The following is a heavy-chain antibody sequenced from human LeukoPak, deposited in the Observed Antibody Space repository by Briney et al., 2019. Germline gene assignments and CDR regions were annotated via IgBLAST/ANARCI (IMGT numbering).Heavy chain of an antibody. CDR1: GYSFTSYL. V-gene: IGHV5-51*01. CDR2: IYPGDSNA. D-gene: IGHD1-26*01. CDR3: AGPQAHSFILALLGRGRRQLDY. Sequence: GESLKISCKGSGYSFTSYLIGWVRQMPGKGLEWMGIIYPGDSNARNSPYFQGKGSNSADKSMRTPYLLWSSPNASDTALHFFAGPQAHSFILALLGRGRRQLDYWGQGTLVTVSS. J-gene: IGHJ4*02.